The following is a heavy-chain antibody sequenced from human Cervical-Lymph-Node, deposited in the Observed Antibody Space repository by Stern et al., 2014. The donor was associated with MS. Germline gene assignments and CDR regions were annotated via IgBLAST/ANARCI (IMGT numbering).Heavy chain of an antibody. CDR3: VKEGGEHKAYYFDS. Sequence: VQLVESGGGVVQPGRSLRLSCAASGFTFSNFGMHWVRQAPGKGLEWVALISYDGSNRYHIDSVKGRLTVSRDNSKNTVYLQMDSLNLEDTAIYYCVKEGGEHKAYYFDSWGQGTLVTVSS. CDR2: ISYDGSNR. CDR1: GFTFSNFG. J-gene: IGHJ4*02. D-gene: IGHD1/OR15-1a*01. V-gene: IGHV3-30*18.